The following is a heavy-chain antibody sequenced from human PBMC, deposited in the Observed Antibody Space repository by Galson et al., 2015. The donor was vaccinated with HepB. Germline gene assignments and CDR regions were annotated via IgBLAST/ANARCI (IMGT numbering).Heavy chain of an antibody. CDR1: GFTFSSYT. Sequence: LRLSCAASGFTFSSYTMNWVRQAPGKGLEWVSSISTGSSYMYYGDSMKGRFTISRDNAKNSLYLQMDSLRAEDTAVYYCARVIVAAGYFDYWGQGTLVTVSS. V-gene: IGHV3-21*01. CDR3: ARVIVAAGYFDY. J-gene: IGHJ4*02. D-gene: IGHD6-25*01. CDR2: ISTGSSYM.